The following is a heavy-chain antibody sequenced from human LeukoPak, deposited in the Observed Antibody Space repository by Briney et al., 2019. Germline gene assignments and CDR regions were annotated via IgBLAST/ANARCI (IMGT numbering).Heavy chain of an antibody. CDR2: IYYSGST. Sequence: PSETLSLTCTVSGGSISSSSYYWGWIRQPPGKGLEWIGSIYYSGSTYYNPSLKSRVTISVDTSKNQFSLKLSSVTAADTAVYYCARRKRSPSYYYDSSGSDSRIYWGQGTLVTVSS. D-gene: IGHD3-22*01. V-gene: IGHV4-39*01. CDR3: ARRKRSPSYYYDSSGSDSRIY. J-gene: IGHJ4*02. CDR1: GGSISSSSYY.